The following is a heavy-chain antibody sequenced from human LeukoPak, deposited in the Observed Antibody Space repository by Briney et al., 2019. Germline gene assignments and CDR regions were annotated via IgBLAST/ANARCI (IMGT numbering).Heavy chain of an antibody. CDR3: ARDLGGNSFDY. V-gene: IGHV1-2*02. CDR1: GYTFSDHY. D-gene: IGHD4-23*01. CDR2: IKPGRGGT. J-gene: IGHJ4*02. Sequence: ASVKVSCKASGYTFSDHYMHWVRQAPGQGLEWMGWIKPGRGGTNYAQNFKGRVTMTRDMSISTAYMELSSLRSDDTAVYYCARDLGGNSFDYWGQGTLVTVSS.